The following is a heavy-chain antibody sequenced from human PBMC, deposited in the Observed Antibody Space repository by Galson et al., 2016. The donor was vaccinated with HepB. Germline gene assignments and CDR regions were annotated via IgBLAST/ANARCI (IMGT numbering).Heavy chain of an antibody. CDR2: IRIGGLT. CDR1: GFIVSSNY. Sequence: SLRLSCAASGFIVSSNYMRWVRQTPGKGLEWVSVIRIGGLTSYAASVMGRFTISRDNAKNTVFLQMHSLRPEDTAVYYCVRYSLYCSGGGCSDSFDYWGRGTLVTVSS. D-gene: IGHD2-15*01. V-gene: IGHV3-53*01. J-gene: IGHJ4*02. CDR3: VRYSLYCSGGGCSDSFDY.